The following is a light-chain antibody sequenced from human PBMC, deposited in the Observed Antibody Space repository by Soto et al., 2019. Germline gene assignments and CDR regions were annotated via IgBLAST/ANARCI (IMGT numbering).Light chain of an antibody. CDR3: QQYVTSSPRT. CDR2: RTS. Sequence: ETVMTQSPATLSVTPGERAPLSCRASQSISSNLAWYQQKPGQAPRLLMFRTSTRATGVPDRFRGSGSGTDFTLTISRVEPEDFAVYYCQQYVTSSPRTFGQGAKVDIK. CDR1: QSISSN. J-gene: IGKJ1*01. V-gene: IGKV3D-15*01.